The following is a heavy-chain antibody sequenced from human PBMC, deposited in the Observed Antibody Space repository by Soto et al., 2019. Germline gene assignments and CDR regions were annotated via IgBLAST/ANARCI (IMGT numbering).Heavy chain of an antibody. CDR3: AKDVIAVAGTYYYMDV. Sequence: PGGSLRLSCAASGFTFDDYAMHWVRQAPGKGLEWVSGISWNSGSIGYADSVKGRFTISRDNAKNSLYLQMNSLRAEDMALYYCAKDVIAVAGTYYYMDVWGKGTPVTVS. J-gene: IGHJ6*03. D-gene: IGHD6-19*01. V-gene: IGHV3-9*03. CDR2: ISWNSGSI. CDR1: GFTFDDYA.